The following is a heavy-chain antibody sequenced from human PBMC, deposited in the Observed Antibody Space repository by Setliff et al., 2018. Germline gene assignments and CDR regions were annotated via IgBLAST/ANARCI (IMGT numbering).Heavy chain of an antibody. J-gene: IGHJ4*02. CDR3: ARGADYGDYVGPGY. V-gene: IGHV3-30*15. CDR2: ISYDGRTD. CDR1: GFSFSSYA. Sequence: PGESLRLSCVASGFSFSSYAMHWVRQAPGKGPEWVALISYDGRTDYYADSVKGRSDISRDNSKSTLYLRMSGLRPEDTAMYYCARGADYGDYVGPGYWGQGTMVTV. D-gene: IGHD4-17*01.